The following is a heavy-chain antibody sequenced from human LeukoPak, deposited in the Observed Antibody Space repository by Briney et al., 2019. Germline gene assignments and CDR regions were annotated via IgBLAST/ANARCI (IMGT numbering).Heavy chain of an antibody. V-gene: IGHV1-69*13. Sequence: GASVKVSCKASGGTFSCYAISWVRQAPGQGLERMGGIIPIFGTANYAQKFHGRVTNTADESTSTAYMGLSSLRTGDTAVYYCAREIAAAGEGWYFDYWGQGTLVTVSS. J-gene: IGHJ4*02. CDR1: GGTFSCYA. D-gene: IGHD6-25*01. CDR3: AREIAAAGEGWYFDY. CDR2: IIPIFGTA.